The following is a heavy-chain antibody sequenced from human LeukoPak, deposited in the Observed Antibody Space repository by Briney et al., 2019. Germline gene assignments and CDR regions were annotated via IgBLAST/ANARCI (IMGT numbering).Heavy chain of an antibody. CDR2: THPGDSDT. J-gene: IGHJ4*02. CDR1: GYSFTNYW. V-gene: IGHV5-51*01. D-gene: IGHD1-1*01. CDR3: ARLNWNHDFDY. Sequence: GKSLKISCEGSGYSFTNYWIGWVRQMPGKGLEWLGFTHPGDSDTRYSPSFQGQVTISADKSISTAYLQWSSLKASDTAMYYCARLNWNHDFDYWGQGTLVTVSS.